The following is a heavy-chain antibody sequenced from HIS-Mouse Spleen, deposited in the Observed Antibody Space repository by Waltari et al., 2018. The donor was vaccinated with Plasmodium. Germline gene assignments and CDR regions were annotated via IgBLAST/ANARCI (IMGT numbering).Heavy chain of an antibody. CDR3: ARGNSGYSSSWYLFDY. CDR1: GFTVSSNY. D-gene: IGHD6-13*01. J-gene: IGHJ4*02. Sequence: EVQLVETGGGLIQPGGSLRLSCAASGFTVSSNYMSWVRQAPGKGLEWVSVIYSGGSTYYADSVKGRVTISRDNSKNTLYLQMNSLRAEDTAVYYCARGNSGYSSSWYLFDYWGQGTLVTVSS. CDR2: IYSGGST. V-gene: IGHV3-53*02.